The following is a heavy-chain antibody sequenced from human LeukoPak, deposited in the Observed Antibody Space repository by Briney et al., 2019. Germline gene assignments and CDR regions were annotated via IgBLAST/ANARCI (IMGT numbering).Heavy chain of an antibody. Sequence: PSETLSLTCTVSGGSISSYYWSWIRQPPGKGLEWIGYIYYSGSTNYNPSLKSRVTISVDTSENQFFLKLSSVTAADTAVYYCARVGDSSGYYYSYFDYWGQGTLVTVSS. CDR3: ARVGDSSGYYYSYFDY. V-gene: IGHV4-59*01. J-gene: IGHJ4*02. CDR1: GGSISSYY. CDR2: IYYSGST. D-gene: IGHD3-22*01.